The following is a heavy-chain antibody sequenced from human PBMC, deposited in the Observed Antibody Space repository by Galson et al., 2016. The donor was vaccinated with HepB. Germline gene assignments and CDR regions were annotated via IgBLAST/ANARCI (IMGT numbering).Heavy chain of an antibody. Sequence: SETLSLTCTVSGGSISSSNWWSWVRQPPGKGLEWIGDVFHNGNTNYKSSLKSRVTISVDKSKNQFSLNPTSVTAADTAVYYCARRLYCSGGSCYIFDSWGQGTLVTVSS. CDR3: ARRLYCSGGSCYIFDS. CDR1: GGSISSSNW. J-gene: IGHJ4*02. CDR2: VFHNGNT. V-gene: IGHV4-4*02. D-gene: IGHD2-15*01.